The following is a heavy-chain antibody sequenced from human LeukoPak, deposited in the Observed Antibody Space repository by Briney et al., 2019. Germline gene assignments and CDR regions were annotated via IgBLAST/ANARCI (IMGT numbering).Heavy chain of an antibody. V-gene: IGHV4-39*07. Sequence: SQTLSLTCTVSGGSISSGSYYWSWIRQPPGKGLEWIGSIYYSGSTYYNPSLKSRVTISVDTSKNQFSLKLSSVTAADTAVYYCAREGRGYDILTGYYSAFDYWGQGTLVTVSS. CDR1: GGSISSGSYY. CDR2: IYYSGST. J-gene: IGHJ4*02. D-gene: IGHD3-9*01. CDR3: AREGRGYDILTGYYSAFDY.